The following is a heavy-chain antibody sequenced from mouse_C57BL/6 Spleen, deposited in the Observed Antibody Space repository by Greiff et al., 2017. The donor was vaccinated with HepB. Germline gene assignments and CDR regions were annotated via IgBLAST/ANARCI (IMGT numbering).Heavy chain of an antibody. J-gene: IGHJ2*01. D-gene: IGHD2-4*01. CDR1: GYTFTDYY. CDR2: IYPGSGNT. CDR3: ARKYDYDGY. V-gene: IGHV1-76*01. Sequence: VMLVESGAELVRPGASVKLSCKASGYTFTDYYINWVKQRPGQGLEWIARIYPGSGNTYYNEKFKGKATMTAEKSSSTAYMQLSSLTSEDSAVYYCARKYDYDGYWGQGTTLTVSS.